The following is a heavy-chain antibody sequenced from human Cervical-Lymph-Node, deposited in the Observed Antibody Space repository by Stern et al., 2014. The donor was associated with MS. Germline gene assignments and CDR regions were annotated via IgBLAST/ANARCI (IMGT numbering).Heavy chain of an antibody. CDR1: GYTFTSYD. Sequence: VQLVESGAEVKKPGASVKVSCKASGYTFTSYDINWVRQATGQGLEWMGWMNPNSGNTGYAQKFQGRVTMTRNTSISTAYMELSSLRSEDTAVYYCARGGSAYYYDSSGYYGDDYWGQGTLVTVSS. D-gene: IGHD3-22*01. CDR3: ARGGSAYYYDSSGYYGDDY. CDR2: MNPNSGNT. V-gene: IGHV1-8*01. J-gene: IGHJ4*02.